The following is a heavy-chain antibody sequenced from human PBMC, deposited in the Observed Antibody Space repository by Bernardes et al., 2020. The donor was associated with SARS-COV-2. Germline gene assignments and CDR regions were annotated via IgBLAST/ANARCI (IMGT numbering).Heavy chain of an antibody. D-gene: IGHD3-10*01. CDR1: GFTFSDYW. J-gene: IGHJ4*02. CDR2: VHSDGTTK. CDR3: ARETPTRGLYYFDY. V-gene: IGHV3-74*01. Sequence: GGSLRLSCAASGFTFSDYWMHWVRQVPGKGLVWVSRVHSDGTTKFYADSVKGRFIISRDNSRDTLYLQMNSLRAEDTAVYYCARETPTRGLYYFDYWGQGALVTVSS.